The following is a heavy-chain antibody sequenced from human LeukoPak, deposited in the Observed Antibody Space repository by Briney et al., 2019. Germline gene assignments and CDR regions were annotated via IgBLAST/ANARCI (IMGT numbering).Heavy chain of an antibody. Sequence: GGSLRLSCAASGFAFSTYAMSWVRQAPGKGLEWVAGITSGGGTTYYADSVEGRFTISRDNSKNTLYLQMNSLRAEDTAVYYCAREQWLPQGVWFDPWGQGTLVTVSS. CDR3: AREQWLPQGVWFDP. V-gene: IGHV3-23*01. CDR2: ITSGGGTT. J-gene: IGHJ5*02. D-gene: IGHD6-19*01. CDR1: GFAFSTYA.